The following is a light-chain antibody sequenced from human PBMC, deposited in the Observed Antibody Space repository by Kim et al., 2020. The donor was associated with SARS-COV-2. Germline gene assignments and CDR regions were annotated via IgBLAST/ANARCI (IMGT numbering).Light chain of an antibody. CDR1: QDINNW. CDR2: GAS. V-gene: IGKV1D-12*01. Sequence: DIQMTQSPSSVSASVGDRVTITCRASQDINNWLAWYQQKPGKAPQLLIYGASSLQSGVPSRFSGSRSGTDFTLIISSLQPEDFAIYFCQQANNFPYTLGQGTKLEI. CDR3: QQANNFPYT. J-gene: IGKJ2*01.